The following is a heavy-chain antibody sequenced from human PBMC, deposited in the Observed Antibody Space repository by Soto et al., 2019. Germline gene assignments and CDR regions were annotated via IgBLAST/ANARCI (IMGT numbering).Heavy chain of an antibody. CDR3: AKGQGIAIFGVVIPGARFDY. J-gene: IGHJ4*02. CDR2: ISGSGGST. Sequence: EVQLLESGGGLVQPGGSLRLSCAASGFTFSSYAMSWVRQAPGKGLEWVSAISGSGGSTYYADSVKGRFTISRDNSKNTLYLQMNSLRAEDTAVYYCAKGQGIAIFGVVIPGARFDYWGQGTLVTVSS. D-gene: IGHD3-3*01. V-gene: IGHV3-23*01. CDR1: GFTFSSYA.